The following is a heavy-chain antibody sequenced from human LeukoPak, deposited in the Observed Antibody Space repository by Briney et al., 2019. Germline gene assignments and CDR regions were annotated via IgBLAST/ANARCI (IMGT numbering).Heavy chain of an antibody. CDR2: IFSGGST. V-gene: IGHV3-53*01. Sequence: TGGSLRLSCAASGFSVSSNFMSWVRQAPGKGLEWVSVIFSGGSTYYADSVKGRFTISRDNSKNTQYLQMNSLRAEDTAVYFCARGRRWDLLVSLIDASDIWGQGTMVTVSS. J-gene: IGHJ3*02. D-gene: IGHD1-26*01. CDR1: GFSVSSNF. CDR3: ARGRRWDLLVSLIDASDI.